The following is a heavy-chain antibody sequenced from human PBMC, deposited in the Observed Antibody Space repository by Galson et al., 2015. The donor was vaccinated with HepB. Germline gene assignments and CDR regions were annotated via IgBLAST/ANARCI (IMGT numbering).Heavy chain of an antibody. CDR1: GFSISSHW. J-gene: IGHJ3*02. CDR3: ARNNALDI. Sequence: SLRLSCAASGFSISSHWMTWVRRVPGKGLEWVANINEDGSAIYYVDSVRGRFTISRDTAKNSLNLQMNSLRVEDTAVYFCARNNALDIWGQGTMVTVSS. V-gene: IGHV3-7*01. CDR2: INEDGSAI.